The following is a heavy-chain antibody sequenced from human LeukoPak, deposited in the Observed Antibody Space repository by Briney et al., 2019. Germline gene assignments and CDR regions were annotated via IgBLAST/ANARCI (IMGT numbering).Heavy chain of an antibody. CDR3: ARDRIRYDILTGYYLRALDAFDI. CDR1: GGTFSSYA. Sequence: SVKVSCKASGGTFSSYAISWVRQAPGQGLEWMGGIIPIFGTANYAQKFQGRVTITADKSTSTAYMELSSLRSEDTAVYHCARDRIRYDILTGYYLRALDAFDIWGQGTMVAVSS. D-gene: IGHD3-9*01. J-gene: IGHJ3*02. CDR2: IIPIFGTA. V-gene: IGHV1-69*06.